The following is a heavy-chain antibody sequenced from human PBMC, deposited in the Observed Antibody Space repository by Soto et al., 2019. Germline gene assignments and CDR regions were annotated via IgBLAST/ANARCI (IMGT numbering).Heavy chain of an antibody. Sequence: ASVKVSCKASGYTFTSYGISWVRQAPGQGLEWMGWISAYNGNTNYAQKLQGRVTMTTDTSTSTAYMELRSLRSDDTAVYYCASYSSSWYEDYYYYGMYVWGQGTAVTVSS. CDR2: ISAYNGNT. CDR1: GYTFTSYG. V-gene: IGHV1-18*01. D-gene: IGHD6-13*01. CDR3: ASYSSSWYEDYYYYGMYV. J-gene: IGHJ6*02.